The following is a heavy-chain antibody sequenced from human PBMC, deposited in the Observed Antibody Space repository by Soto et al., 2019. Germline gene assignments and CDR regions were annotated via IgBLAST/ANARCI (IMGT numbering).Heavy chain of an antibody. CDR2: IYTDGTT. D-gene: IGHD2-15*01. CDR1: GGSMTSYY. J-gene: IGHJ4*02. CDR3: AREVRGGFTGIFDQ. Sequence: KPSETLSLTCTVSGGSMTSYYWSWIRQPAGKGLEWIGRIYTDGTTKYNPSLKSRVTLSLDKSKNQFSLRLSSVTAADTAVYYFAREVRGGFTGIFDQWGRGSRVTVSS. V-gene: IGHV4-4*07.